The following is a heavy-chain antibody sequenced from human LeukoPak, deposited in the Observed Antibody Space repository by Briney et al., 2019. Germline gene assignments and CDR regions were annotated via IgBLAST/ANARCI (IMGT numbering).Heavy chain of an antibody. D-gene: IGHD6-19*01. CDR3: ARPYSSGWYGVFNY. Sequence: GGSLRLSRAVSGFTFSTYWMSWVRQAPGKGLEWVANMKQDGNEEYYVDSVKGRFTISRDNAKNSLYLQMNSLRAEDAAVYYCARPYSSGWYGVFNYWGQGTLVTVSS. V-gene: IGHV3-7*05. CDR2: MKQDGNEE. CDR1: GFTFSTYW. J-gene: IGHJ4*02.